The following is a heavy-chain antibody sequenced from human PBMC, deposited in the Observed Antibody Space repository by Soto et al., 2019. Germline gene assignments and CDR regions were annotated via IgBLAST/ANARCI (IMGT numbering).Heavy chain of an antibody. CDR2: IYPGDSDT. J-gene: IGHJ4*02. Sequence: KISRRVAEYSITSYWIGRVRKMPGKGLEWMGIIYPGDSDTRYSPSFQGQVTISADKSISTAYLQWSSLKASDTAMYYCARHAADDFWRSGLDYWGQGTLVTVSS. CDR3: ARHAADDFWRSGLDY. CDR1: EYSITSYW. V-gene: IGHV5-51*01. D-gene: IGHD3-3*01.